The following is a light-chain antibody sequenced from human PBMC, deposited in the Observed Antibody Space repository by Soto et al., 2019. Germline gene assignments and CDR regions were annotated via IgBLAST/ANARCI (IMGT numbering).Light chain of an antibody. Sequence: EIVMTQSPATLSVSPGDRATLSCRASQSVASNLAWYQQKPGQGPRLLIYGASTRATGVPARFSGSGSGTDFTLTISSLQSEDFAVYYCQQYNNCPPWTFGQGTKVEIK. CDR2: GAS. V-gene: IGKV3-15*01. CDR1: QSVASN. CDR3: QQYNNCPPWT. J-gene: IGKJ1*01.